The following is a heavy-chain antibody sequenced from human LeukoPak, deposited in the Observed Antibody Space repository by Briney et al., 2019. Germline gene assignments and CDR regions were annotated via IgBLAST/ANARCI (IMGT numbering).Heavy chain of an antibody. CDR3: VKDGLAFCGGDCYFDY. D-gene: IGHD2-21*02. CDR2: ISTNGGST. J-gene: IGHJ4*02. CDR1: GFTFSTYA. V-gene: IGHV3-64D*06. Sequence: PGGSLRPSCSASGFTFSTYAMHWVRQAPGKGLEYVSAISTNGGSTYYADSVKGRFTISRDNSKNTVYLQMSSLRAEDTAVYYCVKDGLAFCGGDCYFDYWGQGTLVTVSS.